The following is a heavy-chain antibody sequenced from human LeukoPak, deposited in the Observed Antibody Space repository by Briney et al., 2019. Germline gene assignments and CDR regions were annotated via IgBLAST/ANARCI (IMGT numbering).Heavy chain of an antibody. CDR2: IYYSGST. CDR1: GGSISSGDYY. Sequence: SETLSLTCTVSGGSISSGDYYWSWIRQPPGKGLEWIGYIYYSGSTYYNPFLKSRVTISVDTSKKQFSLKLSSVTAADTAVYYCARAYDSSGYFRWGQGTLVTVSS. D-gene: IGHD3-22*01. J-gene: IGHJ4*02. V-gene: IGHV4-30-4*01. CDR3: ARAYDSSGYFR.